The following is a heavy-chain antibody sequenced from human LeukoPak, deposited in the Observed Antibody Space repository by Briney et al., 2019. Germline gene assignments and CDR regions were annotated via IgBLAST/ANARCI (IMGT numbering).Heavy chain of an antibody. D-gene: IGHD3-10*01. J-gene: IGHJ5*02. CDR1: GGSFIGYD. CDR3: ARVAVLLWFGELSPNWFDP. V-gene: IGHV4-34*01. CDR2: INHSGGT. Sequence: PSETLSLTCAVYGGSFIGYDWTWIRQPPGKGLEWIGEINHSGGTNYNPSLKSRVTISVDTSKNQFSLKLSSVTAADTAVYYCARVAVLLWFGELSPNWFDPWGQGTLVTVSS.